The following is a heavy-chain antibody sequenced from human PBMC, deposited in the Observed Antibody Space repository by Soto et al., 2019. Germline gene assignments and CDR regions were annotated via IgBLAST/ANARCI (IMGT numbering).Heavy chain of an antibody. CDR3: ARLRYSYLLGGLDP. J-gene: IGHJ5*02. V-gene: IGHV3-33*01. D-gene: IGHD1-26*01. CDR1: GVTLSYYG. CDR2: IWNHGNTA. Sequence: GGSLRLSCVASGVTLSYYGVHWVRQSPGKGLEWVALIWNHGNTAYHADSVKGRFTVSRDNSRNIVYLQMNSLRAEDTAVYYWARLRYSYLLGGLDPWGRGTLVTVSS.